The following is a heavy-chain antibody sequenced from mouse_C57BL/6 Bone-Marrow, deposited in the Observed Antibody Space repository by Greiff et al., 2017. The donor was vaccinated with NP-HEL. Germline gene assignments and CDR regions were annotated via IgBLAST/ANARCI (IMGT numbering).Heavy chain of an antibody. J-gene: IGHJ3*01. CDR2: IYPRSGNT. CDR3: AKYYYGSSWFAY. CDR1: GYTFTSYG. D-gene: IGHD1-1*01. V-gene: IGHV1-81*01. Sequence: HVQLKESGAELARPGASVKLSCKASGYTFTSYGISWVKQRTGQGLEWIGEIYPRSGNTYYNEKFKGKATLTADKSSSTAYMELRSLTSEDSAVYFCAKYYYGSSWFAYWGQGTLVTVSA.